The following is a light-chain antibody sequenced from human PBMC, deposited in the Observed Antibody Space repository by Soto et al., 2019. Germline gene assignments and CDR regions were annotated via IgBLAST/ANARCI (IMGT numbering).Light chain of an antibody. CDR3: SSYTSSSSYV. J-gene: IGLJ1*01. CDR2: EVS. Sequence: QSALTQPASVSGSPGQSITISCTGTSSDVGGYNYVSWYQQHPGKAPKLMIYEVSNRPSGVSNRFSGSKSGNTASLTISGLQAEDEGFYYCSSYTSSSSYVFGSGTKVTVL. CDR1: SSDVGGYNY. V-gene: IGLV2-14*01.